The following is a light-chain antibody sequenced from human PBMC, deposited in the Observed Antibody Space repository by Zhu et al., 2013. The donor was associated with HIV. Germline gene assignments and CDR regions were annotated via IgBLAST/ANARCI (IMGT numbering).Light chain of an antibody. Sequence: DIVLTQSPGTLSVSPGERATLSCRASQSVSSSYLAWYQQKPGQAPRLLIYGAFSRATGIPDRFSGSGSGTDFTLTISRLEPEDFAVYYCQQGSFGQGTKLEIK. CDR1: QSVSSSY. J-gene: IGKJ2*03. CDR2: GAF. CDR3: QQGS. V-gene: IGKV3-20*01.